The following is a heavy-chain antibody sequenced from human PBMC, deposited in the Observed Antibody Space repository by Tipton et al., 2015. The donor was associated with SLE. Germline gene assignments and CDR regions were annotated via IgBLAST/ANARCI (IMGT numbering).Heavy chain of an antibody. D-gene: IGHD4-17*01. CDR2: ISDSEIT. J-gene: IGHJ5*02. CDR3: VRGLGEIDYGDYGDL. CDR1: GGSVSSGSYY. Sequence: TLSLTCTVSGGSVSSGSYYWSWIRQPPGKGLEWIGEISDSEITDYNPSLKSRVNISADTSKNQFSLRLTSVTAADTAVYYCVRGLGEIDYGDYGDLWGQGTLVTGSS. V-gene: IGHV4-61*01.